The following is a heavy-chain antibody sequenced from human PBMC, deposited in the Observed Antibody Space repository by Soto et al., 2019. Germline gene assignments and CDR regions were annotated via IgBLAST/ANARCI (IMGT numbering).Heavy chain of an antibody. V-gene: IGHV1-69*13. D-gene: IGHD3-10*01. CDR3: ASYYYGSGSFYYFDY. Sequence: SVKVSCKASGGTFSSYAISWVRQAPGQGLEWMGGIIPIFGTANYAQKFQGRVTITADESTSTAYMELSSLRSEDTAVYYCASYYYGSGSFYYFDYWGQGTLVTVSS. CDR2: IIPIFGTA. J-gene: IGHJ4*02. CDR1: GGTFSSYA.